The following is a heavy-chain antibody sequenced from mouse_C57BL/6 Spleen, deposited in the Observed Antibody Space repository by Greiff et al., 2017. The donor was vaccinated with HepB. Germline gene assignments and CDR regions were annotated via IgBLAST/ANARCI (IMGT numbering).Heavy chain of an antibody. Sequence: VQLQQPGTELVKPGASVKLSCKASGYTFTSYWMHWVKQRPGQGLEWIGNINPSNGGTNYNEKFKSKATLTVDKSSSTAYMQLSSLTSEDSAVYYCARSGGSSRGYFDVWGTGTTVTVSS. CDR3: ARSGGSSRGYFDV. V-gene: IGHV1-53*01. D-gene: IGHD1-1*01. CDR1: GYTFTSYW. J-gene: IGHJ1*03. CDR2: INPSNGGT.